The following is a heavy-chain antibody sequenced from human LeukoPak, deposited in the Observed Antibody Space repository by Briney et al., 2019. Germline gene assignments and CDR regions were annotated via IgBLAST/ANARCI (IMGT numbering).Heavy chain of an antibody. D-gene: IGHD3-10*01. CDR2: SSAYNGKT. CDR3: ARGPITMVRGVMLSVARNDY. J-gene: IGHJ4*02. Sequence: ASVKVSCKASGYTITSYGISWVRHAPAQGHERMGCSSAYNGKTNYAQKHYGRVTMTTATSTSTASMKLRTLRSDDTAVYYCARGPITMVRGVMLSVARNDYWGQGTLVTVSS. CDR1: GYTITSYG. V-gene: IGHV1-18*01.